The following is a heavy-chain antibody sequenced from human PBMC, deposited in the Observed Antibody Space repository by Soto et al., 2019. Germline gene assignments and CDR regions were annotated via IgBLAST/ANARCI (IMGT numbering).Heavy chain of an antibody. J-gene: IGHJ3*02. D-gene: IGHD3-9*01. CDR2: IYYSGST. CDR3: ARALILTGYYIHDAFDI. Sequence: SETLSLTCTVSGGCISSYYWSWIRQPPGKGLEWIGYIYYSGSTNYNPSLKSRVTISVDTSKNQFSLKLSSVTAADTAVYYCARALILTGYYIHDAFDIWGQGTMVTVSS. V-gene: IGHV4-59*01. CDR1: GGCISSYY.